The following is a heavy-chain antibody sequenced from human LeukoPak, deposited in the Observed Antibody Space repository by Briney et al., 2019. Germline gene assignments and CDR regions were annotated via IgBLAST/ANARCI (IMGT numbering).Heavy chain of an antibody. D-gene: IGHD6-19*01. Sequence: GGSLRLSCAASGFTVSSNYMSWVRQAPGKGLEWVSVIYSGGSTYYADSVKGRFTISRDNSKNTLYLQMNSLRAEDTAVYYCAREAVAGTSGWFDPWGQGTLVTVSS. CDR2: IYSGGST. J-gene: IGHJ5*02. CDR1: GFTVSSNY. V-gene: IGHV3-66*02. CDR3: AREAVAGTSGWFDP.